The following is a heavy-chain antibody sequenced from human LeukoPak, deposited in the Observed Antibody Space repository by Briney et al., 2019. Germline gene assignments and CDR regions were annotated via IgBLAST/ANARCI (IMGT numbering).Heavy chain of an antibody. CDR3: AKDMAMDV. CDR1: GFTFDDYA. Sequence: PGGSLRLSCAASGFTFDDYAMHWVRQAPGKGLEWVSGISWNSGSIGYADSVKGRFTISRDNAMNSLYLQMNSLRAEDTALYYCAKDMAMDVWGQGTTVTVSS. CDR2: ISWNSGSI. J-gene: IGHJ6*02. V-gene: IGHV3-9*01.